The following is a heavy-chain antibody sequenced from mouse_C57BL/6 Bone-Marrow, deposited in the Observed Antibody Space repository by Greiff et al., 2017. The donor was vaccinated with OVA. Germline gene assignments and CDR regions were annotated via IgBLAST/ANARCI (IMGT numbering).Heavy chain of an antibody. CDR1: GFNIKDYY. CDR2: IDPEDGET. J-gene: IGHJ2*01. V-gene: IGHV14-2*01. Sequence: EVKLMESGAELVKPGASVKLSCTASGFNIKDYYMHWVKQRTEQGLEWIGRIDPEDGETKYAPKFQGKATITADTSSNTAYLQLSSLTSEDTAVYYCARGSTVVAPFDYWGQGTTLTVSS. CDR3: ARGSTVVAPFDY. D-gene: IGHD1-1*01.